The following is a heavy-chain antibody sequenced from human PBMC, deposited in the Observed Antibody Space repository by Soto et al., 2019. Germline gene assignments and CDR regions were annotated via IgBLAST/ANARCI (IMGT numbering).Heavy chain of an antibody. J-gene: IGHJ4*02. CDR3: AKGAEVRFLEWLFPYFDY. V-gene: IGHV3-23*01. Sequence: ESGGGLVQPGGSLRLSCAASGFTFSSYAMSWVRQAPGTGLEWVSAISGSGGSTYYADSVKGRFTISRDNSKNTLYLQMNSLRAEDTAVYYCAKGAEVRFLEWLFPYFDYWGQGTLVTVSS. CDR2: ISGSGGST. CDR1: GFTFSSYA. D-gene: IGHD3-3*01.